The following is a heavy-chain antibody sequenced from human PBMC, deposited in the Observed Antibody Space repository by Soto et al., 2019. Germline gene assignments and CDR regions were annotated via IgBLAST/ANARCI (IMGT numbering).Heavy chain of an antibody. J-gene: IGHJ4*02. CDR2: IYYSGST. Sequence: QVQLQESGPGLVKPSQTLSLTCTVSGGSISSGGYYWSWIRQHPGQDLEWIVYIYYSGSTYYNPSPKSRVTISVDTSKNQCSLKLSSVTAADTAVYYCARAYSSSWGLDYWGQGTLGTVSS. V-gene: IGHV4-31*03. D-gene: IGHD6-13*01. CDR3: ARAYSSSWGLDY. CDR1: GGSISSGGYY.